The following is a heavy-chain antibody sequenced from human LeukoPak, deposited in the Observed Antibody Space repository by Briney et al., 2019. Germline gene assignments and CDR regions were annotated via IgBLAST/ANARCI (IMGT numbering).Heavy chain of an antibody. CDR3: ASKGYYDFWSGYYDAFDI. Sequence: GGSLRLSCAASGFTFSSYAMSWGRQAPGKGLEWVSAISGSGGSTYYADSVKGRFTISRDNSKNTLYLQMNSLRAEDTAVYYCASKGYYDFWSGYYDAFDIWGQGTMVTVSS. CDR2: ISGSGGST. CDR1: GFTFSSYA. D-gene: IGHD3-3*01. J-gene: IGHJ3*02. V-gene: IGHV3-23*01.